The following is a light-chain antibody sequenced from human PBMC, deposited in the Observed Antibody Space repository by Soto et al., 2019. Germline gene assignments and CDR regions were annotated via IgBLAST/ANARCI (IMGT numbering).Light chain of an antibody. CDR2: EAS. CDR3: QQYNGYSWT. Sequence: DIHMTQSPSTLSASVGDRVTITCRASQNINSWLAWYQQKPGKAPKPLIYEASSLEKGVPARFGGSGSGTEFTLTISSLQPDDFATYYCQQYNGYSWTFGQGTMVDI. J-gene: IGKJ1*01. V-gene: IGKV1-5*03. CDR1: QNINSW.